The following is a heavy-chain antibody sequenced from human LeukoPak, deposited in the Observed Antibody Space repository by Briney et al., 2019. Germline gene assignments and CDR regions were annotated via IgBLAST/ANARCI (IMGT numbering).Heavy chain of an antibody. J-gene: IGHJ2*01. CDR1: GGSISSSSYY. CDR2: IYYSGST. Sequence: PSETLSLTCTVSGGSISSSSYYWGWIRQPPGKGLEWIGSIYYSGSTYYNPSLKSRVTISVDTSKNQFSLKLSSVTAADAAVYFCARGDRYFDLWGRGTLVTVSS. CDR3: ARGDRYFDL. V-gene: IGHV4-39*01. D-gene: IGHD3-10*01.